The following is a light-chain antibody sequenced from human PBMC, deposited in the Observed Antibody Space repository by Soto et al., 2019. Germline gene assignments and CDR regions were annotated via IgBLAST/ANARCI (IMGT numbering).Light chain of an antibody. CDR2: EVI. Sequence: QSALTQPPSASGSPGQSVTISCTGTSSDVGGYDYVSWYQQHPGEAPKLIIYEVIKRPSGVPDRFSGSHSGNTASLTVSGLQAEDEADYYCSSYAGSNIVIFGGGTKPTVL. J-gene: IGLJ2*01. V-gene: IGLV2-8*01. CDR3: SSYAGSNIVI. CDR1: SSDVGGYDY.